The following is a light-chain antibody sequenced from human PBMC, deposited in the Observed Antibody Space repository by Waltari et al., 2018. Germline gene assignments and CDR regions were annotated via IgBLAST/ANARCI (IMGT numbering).Light chain of an antibody. V-gene: IGKV1-39*01. CDR3: QQSYTTPPHT. Sequence: DIQMTQSPSSLSASVGDRVTITCRVSQSISSYLNWYQQKPGKTPKLLSYAESSLQSGVPSRVSGSGSGTDFTLTISSLQPEDFATYYCQQSYTTPPHTFAQVTKLEIK. CDR1: QSISSY. J-gene: IGKJ2*01. CDR2: AES.